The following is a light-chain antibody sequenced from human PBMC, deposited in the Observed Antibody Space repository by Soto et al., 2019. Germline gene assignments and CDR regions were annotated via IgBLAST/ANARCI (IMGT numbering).Light chain of an antibody. J-gene: IGLJ3*02. CDR3: QSYDSSLSGYV. CDR1: SSNIGAVYD. CDR2: GNS. V-gene: IGLV1-40*01. Sequence: QSVLTQPPSVSGAPGQRVTISCTGSSSNIGAVYDVHWYQQLPGTAPKLLIFGNSNRPSGVPDRFSGSKSGTSASLAITGLQAEDEAYYYCQSYDSSLSGYVFGGGTKVTVL.